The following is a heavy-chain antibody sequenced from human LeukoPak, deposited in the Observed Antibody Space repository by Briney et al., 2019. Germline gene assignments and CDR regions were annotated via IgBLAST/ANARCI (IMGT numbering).Heavy chain of an antibody. V-gene: IGHV1-46*01. CDR3: ARSMIRGVTYYFDY. CDR2: INPSGDST. J-gene: IGHJ4*02. CDR1: GYTFISYY. Sequence: ASVKVYCKASGYTFISYYIHCLRQAPGQWLEWMGVINPSGDSTSYAQKFQGRVTMTRDTSTSTVYMELSSLRSEDTAVHYCARSMIRGVTYYFDYWGQGTLVTVSS. D-gene: IGHD3-10*01.